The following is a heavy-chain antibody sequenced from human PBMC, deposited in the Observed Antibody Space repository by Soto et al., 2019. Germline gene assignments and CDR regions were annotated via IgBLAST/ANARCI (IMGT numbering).Heavy chain of an antibody. D-gene: IGHD3-3*01. CDR2: INAGNGNT. CDR1: GYTFTSYA. J-gene: IGHJ4*02. V-gene: IGHV1-3*01. Sequence: QVQLVQSGAEVKKPGASVKVSCKASGYTFTSYAMHWVRQAPGQRLEWMGWINAGNGNTKYSQKFQGRVTITRDTSASTAYMELSSLRSEDTAVYYCARSLRFLEWGAGYWGQGTLVTVSS. CDR3: ARSLRFLEWGAGY.